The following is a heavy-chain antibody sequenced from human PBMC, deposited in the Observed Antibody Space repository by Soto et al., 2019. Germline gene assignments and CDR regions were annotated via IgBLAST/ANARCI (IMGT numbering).Heavy chain of an antibody. CDR1: GYSFGTST. V-gene: IGHV1-18*01. Sequence: ASVKVSCKASGYSFGTSTISWVRQAPGQGLEWMGWIRPSNGNTNYAPKLQGRVTMTTDTSTNTAYMELRGLRSDDTAVYFCSSADYDHDVHWGQGTLVT. CDR3: SSADYDHDVH. CDR2: IRPSNGNT. J-gene: IGHJ4*02. D-gene: IGHD4-17*01.